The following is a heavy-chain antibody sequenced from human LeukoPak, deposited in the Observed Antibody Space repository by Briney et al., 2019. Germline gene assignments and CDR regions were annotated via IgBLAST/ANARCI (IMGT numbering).Heavy chain of an antibody. V-gene: IGHV4-59*02. J-gene: IGHJ4*02. CDR2: IYYSGST. CDR3: ARGGGVVGATTWNY. D-gene: IGHD1-26*01. Sequence: PSETLSLTCTVSGGSVNYYYWSWIRQPPWKGLEWIGYIYYSGSTDYNPSLKSRVTISVDTSKNQFSLKLSSVTAADTAVYYCARGGGVVGATTWNYWGQGTLVTVSS. CDR1: GGSVNYYY.